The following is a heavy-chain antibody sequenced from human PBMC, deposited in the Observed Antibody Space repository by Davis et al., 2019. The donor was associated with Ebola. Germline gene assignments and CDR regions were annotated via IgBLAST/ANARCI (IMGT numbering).Heavy chain of an antibody. CDR1: GYSISSGYY. CDR2: IYYSGIT. Sequence: MPSETLSLTCTVSGYSISSGYYWGWIRQPPGKGLEWIGSIYYSGITYYNPSLKSRVTISVDTSKNQFSLKLSSVTAADTAVFYCARLRNCAFENWGQGTLVTVSS. V-gene: IGHV4-38-2*02. J-gene: IGHJ4*02. D-gene: IGHD2-21*01. CDR3: ARLRNCAFEN.